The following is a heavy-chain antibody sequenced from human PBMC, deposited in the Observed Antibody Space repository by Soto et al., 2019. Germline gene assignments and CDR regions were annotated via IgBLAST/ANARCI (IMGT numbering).Heavy chain of an antibody. CDR2: ISSSSSYI. V-gene: IGHV3-21*01. Sequence: GGSLRLSCAASGFTFSSYSMNWVRQAPGKGLEWVSSISSSSSYIYYADSVKGRFTISRDNAKNSLYLQMNSLRAEDTAVYYCARASDFWSGYSDYWGQGTLVTVSS. J-gene: IGHJ4*02. CDR1: GFTFSSYS. CDR3: ARASDFWSGYSDY. D-gene: IGHD3-3*01.